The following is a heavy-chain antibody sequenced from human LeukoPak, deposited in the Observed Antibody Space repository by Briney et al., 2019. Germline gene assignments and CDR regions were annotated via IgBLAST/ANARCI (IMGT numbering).Heavy chain of an antibody. D-gene: IGHD1-26*01. CDR2: ISSSSSTI. V-gene: IGHV3-48*02. J-gene: IGHJ4*02. CDR1: GFTFSSYN. CDR3: ARDPSGTYSQYYFDY. Sequence: GGSLRLSCAASGFTFSSYNMNWVRRAPGKGLEWVSYISSSSSTIYYADSVKGRFTISRDNAKNSLYLQVNSLRDEDTAVYYCARDPSGTYSQYYFDYWGQGTLVTVSS.